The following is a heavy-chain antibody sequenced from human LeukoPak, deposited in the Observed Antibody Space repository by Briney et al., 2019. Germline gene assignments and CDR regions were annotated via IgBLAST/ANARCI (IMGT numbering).Heavy chain of an antibody. CDR2: IYTSGST. CDR3: ARVDILTGYHDY. V-gene: IGHV4-61*02. Sequence: SQTLSLTCTVSGGSISSGSYYWSWIRQPAGKGLEWIGRIYTSGSTNYNPSLKSRVTISVDTSKSQFSLKLSSVTAADTAVYYCARVDILTGYHDYWGQGTLVTVSS. J-gene: IGHJ4*02. D-gene: IGHD3-9*01. CDR1: GGSISSGSYY.